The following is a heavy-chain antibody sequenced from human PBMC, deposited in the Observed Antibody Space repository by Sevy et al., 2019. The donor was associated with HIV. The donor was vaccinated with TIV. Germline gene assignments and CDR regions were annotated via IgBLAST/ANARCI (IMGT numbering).Heavy chain of an antibody. J-gene: IGHJ4*02. CDR3: ARDNLLPGMVSMVRGALSYYFDY. CDR2: VWYDGINK. CDR1: GFTFSDYG. Sequence: GGSLRLSCTASGFTFSDYGMHWVRQAPGKGLEWVAVVWYDGINKYYGDSVKGRFTISRDNSKNTVYLQMNSLRAEDTAGYYCARDNLLPGMVSMVRGALSYYFDYWGQGTLVTVSS. V-gene: IGHV3-33*01. D-gene: IGHD3-10*01.